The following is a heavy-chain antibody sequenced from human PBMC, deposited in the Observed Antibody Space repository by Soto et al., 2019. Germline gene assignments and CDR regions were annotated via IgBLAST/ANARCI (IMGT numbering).Heavy chain of an antibody. CDR3: AKDLRRYCSGGSCYLFDY. V-gene: IGHV3-23*01. Sequence: PGGSLRLSCAASGFTFNTYAMSWVRQAPGKGLEWVSGISGSGSGGTAYYADSVKGRFTISRDNSKNTLYLQMNSLRAEDTAVYYCAKDLRRYCSGGSCYLFDYWGQGT. CDR1: GFTFNTYA. D-gene: IGHD2-15*01. CDR2: ISGSGSGGTA. J-gene: IGHJ4*02.